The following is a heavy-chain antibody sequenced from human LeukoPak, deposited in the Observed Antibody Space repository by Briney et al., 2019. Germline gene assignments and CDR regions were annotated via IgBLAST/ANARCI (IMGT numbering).Heavy chain of an antibody. CDR2: ISAYNGNT. J-gene: IGHJ4*02. Sequence: GASVKVSCKASGYTFTSYGISWVRQAPGQGLEWMGWISAYNGNTNYAQKLQGRVTMTTDTSTSTAYMELRSLRSDDTAVYYCARAEGVATALYFDYWGQGTLVTVSS. D-gene: IGHD5-12*01. CDR3: ARAEGVATALYFDY. V-gene: IGHV1-18*01. CDR1: GYTFTSYG.